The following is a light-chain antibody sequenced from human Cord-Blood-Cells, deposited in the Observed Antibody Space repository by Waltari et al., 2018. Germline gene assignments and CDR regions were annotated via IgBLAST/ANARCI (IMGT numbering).Light chain of an antibody. V-gene: IGKV1-12*01. Sequence: DIQMTQSPSSVSASVGDRVTITCRACQGISRWLACYQQKTGKAPKLLIYAASSLQGEVPSRVSGSGSGTDFTLTISSLQPEDFATYYCQQANSFPFTFGPGTKVDIK. J-gene: IGKJ3*01. CDR1: QGISRW. CDR3: QQANSFPFT. CDR2: AAS.